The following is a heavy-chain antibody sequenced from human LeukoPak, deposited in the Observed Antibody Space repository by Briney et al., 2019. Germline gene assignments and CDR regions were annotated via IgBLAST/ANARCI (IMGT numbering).Heavy chain of an antibody. CDR2: ISWNSGSI. D-gene: IGHD1-26*01. CDR1: GFTFDDYA. CDR3: AKDSRSGSYFRDFDY. Sequence: PGRSLRLSCAASGFTFDDYAMHWVRQAPGKGLEWVSGISWNSGSIGYADSVKGRFTISRDNAKNSLYLQMNSLRAEDTALYYCAKDSRSGSYFRDFDYWGRGTLVTVSS. V-gene: IGHV3-9*01. J-gene: IGHJ4*02.